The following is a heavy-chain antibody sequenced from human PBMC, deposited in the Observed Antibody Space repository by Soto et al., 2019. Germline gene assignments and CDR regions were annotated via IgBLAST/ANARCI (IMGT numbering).Heavy chain of an antibody. CDR3: ARSHMSWGGVCYSGRGDFQH. Sequence: EVQLVESGGGLVKPGGSLRLSCAASGFTFSSYSMNWVRQAPGKGLEWVSSISSSSSYIYYADTVKGRFTISRDNAKNSLYLQMNSLRAEDTAVYYCARSHMSWGGVCYSGRGDFQHWCQGTLVTVSS. J-gene: IGHJ1*01. V-gene: IGHV3-21*01. CDR1: GFTFSSYS. CDR2: ISSSSSYI. D-gene: IGHD2-21*02.